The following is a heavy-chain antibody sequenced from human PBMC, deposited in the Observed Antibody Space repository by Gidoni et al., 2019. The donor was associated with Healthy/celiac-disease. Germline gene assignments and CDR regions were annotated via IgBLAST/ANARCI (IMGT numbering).Heavy chain of an antibody. D-gene: IGHD4-4*01. V-gene: IGHV3-49*03. CDR2: IRSKAYGGAT. Sequence: EVQLVESGGGLVQPGRSLRLSWTASGFTFGDCAMSWFRQAPGKGLEWVGFIRSKAYGGATEYAASVKGRFTISRDDSKSIAYLQMNSLKTEDTAVYYCTGGEMATIPTGFDPWGQGTLVTVSS. CDR3: TGGEMATIPTGFDP. CDR1: GFTFGDCA. J-gene: IGHJ5*02.